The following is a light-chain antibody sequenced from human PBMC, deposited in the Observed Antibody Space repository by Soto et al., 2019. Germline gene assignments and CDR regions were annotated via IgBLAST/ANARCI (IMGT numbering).Light chain of an antibody. V-gene: IGLV2-14*01. Sequence: QSALTQPASVSGSPRQSITISCTGTSSDVGGYNYVSWYQQHPGKAPKLIIYEVSNRPSGVSNRFSVSKSGNTASLAISWLQADDEADYYCISYTRSSPPYVFGPGTKLTVL. CDR1: SSDVGGYNY. CDR2: EVS. CDR3: ISYTRSSPPYV. J-gene: IGLJ1*01.